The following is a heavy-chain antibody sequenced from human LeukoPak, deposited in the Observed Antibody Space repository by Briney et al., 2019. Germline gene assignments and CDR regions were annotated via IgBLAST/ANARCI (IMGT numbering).Heavy chain of an antibody. J-gene: IGHJ1*01. V-gene: IGHV3-7*01. CDR1: GFTFSSYW. D-gene: IGHD6-13*01. Sequence: GGSLRLSCAASGFTFSSYWMSWVRQAPGKGLEWVANIKQDGSEKYYVDSVKGRFTISRDNAKNSLYLQMNSLRAEDTAVHYCARDSSSWPEYFQHWGQGTLVTVSS. CDR2: IKQDGSEK. CDR3: ARDSSSWPEYFQH.